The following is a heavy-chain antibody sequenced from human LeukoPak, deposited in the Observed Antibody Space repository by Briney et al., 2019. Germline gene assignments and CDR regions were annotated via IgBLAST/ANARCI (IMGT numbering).Heavy chain of an antibody. D-gene: IGHD3-22*01. J-gene: IGHJ4*02. CDR1: GFTFSSYC. CDR3: ARYYDSSGYYRRIFDY. CDR2: ISGGTSSNM. V-gene: IGHV3-48*02. Sequence: RPGGSLRLSCAASGFTFSSYCMSWVRQPPGKGLEWLSHISGGTSSNMYYADTVKGRFTISRDDAKNSLYLQMNSLRDEDTAVYYCARYYDSSGYYRRIFDYWGQGTLVTVSS.